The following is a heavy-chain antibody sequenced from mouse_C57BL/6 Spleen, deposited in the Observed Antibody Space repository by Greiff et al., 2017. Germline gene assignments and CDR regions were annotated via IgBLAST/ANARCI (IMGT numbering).Heavy chain of an antibody. Sequence: VKLQESGPELVKPGASVKISCKASGYAFSSSWMNWVKQRPGKGLEWIGRIYPGDGDTNYNGKFKGKATLTADKSSSTAYMQLSSLTSEDSAVYFCARRGGNYEDYFDYWGQGTTLTVSS. V-gene: IGHV1-82*01. J-gene: IGHJ2*01. CDR1: GYAFSSSW. CDR2: IYPGDGDT. D-gene: IGHD2-1*01. CDR3: ARRGGNYEDYFDY.